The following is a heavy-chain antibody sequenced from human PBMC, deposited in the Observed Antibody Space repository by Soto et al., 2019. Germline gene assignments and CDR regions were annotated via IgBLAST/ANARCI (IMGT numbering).Heavy chain of an antibody. D-gene: IGHD3-16*01. J-gene: IGHJ6*02. CDR2: NNPKSGDT. V-gene: IGHV1-2*02. CDR1: GYTFTGYY. CDR3: ARSRGGYSYNGMDV. Sequence: QEQLVQSGAEVKQPGASVKVSCKASGYTFTGYYIHWVRQAPGQGLGWMGWNNPKSGDTKYAQKFQGRVTVTRDNNRRTAYMELSRLSADDKDVYYCARSRGGYSYNGMDVWGQGTTVTVSS.